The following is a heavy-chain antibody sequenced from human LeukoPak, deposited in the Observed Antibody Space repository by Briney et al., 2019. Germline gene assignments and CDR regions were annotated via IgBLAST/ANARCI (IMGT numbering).Heavy chain of an antibody. CDR1: GGSISNYY. Sequence: SETLSLTCTVSGGSISNYYWSWIRQPPGKGLEWIGYIYYSGSTSYNPSLKSRVTISVDTSKNQFSLKLGSVTAADTAVYYCAKGRYSYEYWGQGTLVTVSS. J-gene: IGHJ4*02. V-gene: IGHV4-59*01. CDR3: AKGRYSYEY. D-gene: IGHD5-18*01. CDR2: IYYSGST.